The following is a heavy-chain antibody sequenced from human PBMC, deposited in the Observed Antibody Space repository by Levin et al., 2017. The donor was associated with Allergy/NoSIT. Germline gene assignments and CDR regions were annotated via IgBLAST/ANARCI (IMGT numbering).Heavy chain of an antibody. CDR3: AKDGERYSSGNLKY. V-gene: IGHV3-30*18. D-gene: IGHD6-19*01. CDR2: ISYDGSNK. Sequence: GGSLRLSCAASGFTFSSYGMHWVRQAPGKGLEWVAVISYDGSNKYYADSVKGRFTISRDNSKNTLYLQMNSLRAEDTAVYYCAKDGERYSSGNLKYWGQGTLVTVSS. CDR1: GFTFSSYG. J-gene: IGHJ4*02.